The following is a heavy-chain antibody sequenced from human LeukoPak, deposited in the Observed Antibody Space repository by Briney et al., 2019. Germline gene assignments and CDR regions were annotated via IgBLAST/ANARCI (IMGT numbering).Heavy chain of an antibody. J-gene: IGHJ3*02. CDR2: IYSGGST. D-gene: IGHD5-18*01. V-gene: IGHV3-53*01. CDR3: ARVDTAMDAFDI. CDR1: GFTVSSNY. Sequence: PGGSLRLSCAASGFTVSSNYMGWVRQAPGKGLEWVSVIYSGGSTYYADSVKGRFTISRDNSKNTLYLQMNSLRAEDTAVYYCARVDTAMDAFDIWGQGTMVTVSS.